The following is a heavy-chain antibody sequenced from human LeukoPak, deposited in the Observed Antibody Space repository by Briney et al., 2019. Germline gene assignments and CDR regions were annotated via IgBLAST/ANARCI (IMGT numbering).Heavy chain of an antibody. CDR1: GGSISSSSYY. CDR2: IYYSGST. J-gene: IGHJ3*02. CDR3: ARVTVTTFSFMAFDI. V-gene: IGHV4-39*07. Sequence: PSETLSLTCTVSGGSISSSSYYWGWIRQPPGKGLEWIGSIYYSGSTYYNPSLKSRVTISVDTSKNQFSLKLSSVTAADTAVYYCARVTVTTFSFMAFDIWGQGTMVTVSS. D-gene: IGHD4-17*01.